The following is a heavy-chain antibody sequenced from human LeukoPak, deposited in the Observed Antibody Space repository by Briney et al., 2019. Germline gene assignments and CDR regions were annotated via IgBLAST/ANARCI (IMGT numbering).Heavy chain of an antibody. CDR2: INPNSGNT. D-gene: IGHD2-15*01. J-gene: IGHJ6*03. CDR1: GYTFTGYY. Sequence: ASVKASCKASGYTFTGYYMHWVRQAPGQELGWMGRINPNSGNTGYAQKFQGRVTITRNTSISTAYMELSSLRSEDTAVYYCARGPVAASYYYYMDVWGKGTTVTVSS. V-gene: IGHV1-8*03. CDR3: ARGPVAASYYYYMDV.